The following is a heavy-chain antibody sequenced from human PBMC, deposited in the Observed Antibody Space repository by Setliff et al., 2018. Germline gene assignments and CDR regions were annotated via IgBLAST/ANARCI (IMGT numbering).Heavy chain of an antibody. V-gene: IGHV4-38-2*02. J-gene: IGHJ4*02. D-gene: IGHD2-21*02. CDR3: ARDLGHGGDSDY. Sequence: SETLSLTCTVSGYSISSGYIWGWIRQPPGKGLEWVGNIGHTGSINYNPSLKSRLTISRDTSKNQVSLKLNSVTATDAAVYYCARDLGHGGDSDYWGQGILVTVSS. CDR1: GYSISSGYI. CDR2: IGHTGSI.